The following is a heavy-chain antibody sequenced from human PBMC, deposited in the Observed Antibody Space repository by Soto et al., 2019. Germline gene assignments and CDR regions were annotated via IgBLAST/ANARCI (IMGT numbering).Heavy chain of an antibody. CDR3: ARVTLMVRGVIGCFDP. CDR2: IYYSGST. CDR1: GGSISSGDYY. J-gene: IGHJ5*02. V-gene: IGHV4-30-4*01. D-gene: IGHD3-10*01. Sequence: SETLSLTCTVSGGSISSGDYYWSWIRQPPGKGLEWIGYIYYSGSTYYNPSLKSRVTISVDTSKNQFSLKLSSVTAADTAVYYCARVTLMVRGVIGCFDPWGKRTLGTLFS.